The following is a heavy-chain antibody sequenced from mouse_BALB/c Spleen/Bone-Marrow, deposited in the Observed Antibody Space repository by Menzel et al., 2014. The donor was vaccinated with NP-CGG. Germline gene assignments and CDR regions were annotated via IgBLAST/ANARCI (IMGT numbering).Heavy chain of an antibody. V-gene: IGHV14-3*02. CDR2: IDPANGNT. CDR1: GFNIKDTY. Sequence: EVKLVESGAELVKPGASVKLSCTASGFNIKDTYMHWVKQRPEQGLEWIGRIDPANGNTKYDPKFQGKATITADTSSNTAYLQLSGLTSEDTAVYYCARRPMIYYYALDYWGQGTSVTVSS. D-gene: IGHD2-4*01. CDR3: ARRPMIYYYALDY. J-gene: IGHJ4*01.